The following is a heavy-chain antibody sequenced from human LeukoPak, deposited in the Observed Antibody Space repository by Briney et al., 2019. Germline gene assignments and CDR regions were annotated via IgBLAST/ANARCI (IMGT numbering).Heavy chain of an antibody. J-gene: IGHJ4*02. D-gene: IGHD7-27*01. Sequence: ASVKVSCKASGYTFTSYDFNWVRQATGQRPEWMGWMSPNSGDTGYARKFQDRVTMTRNTSISTAYMELSSLRSDDTAVYYCARGPPNWGYDYWGPGTLVTVSS. V-gene: IGHV1-8*01. CDR3: ARGPPNWGYDY. CDR2: MSPNSGDT. CDR1: GYTFTSYD.